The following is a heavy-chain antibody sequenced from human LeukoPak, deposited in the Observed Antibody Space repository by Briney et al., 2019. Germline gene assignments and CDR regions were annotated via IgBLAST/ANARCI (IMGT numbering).Heavy chain of an antibody. V-gene: IGHV3-64*01. CDR3: ARVKYSPGEFDY. CDR1: GFTFSSYA. CDR2: ISSNGGST. J-gene: IGHJ4*02. D-gene: IGHD2/OR15-2a*01. Sequence: GGSLRLSCAASGFTFSSYAMHWVRQAPGKGLEYVSAISSNGGSTYYANSVKGRFTISRDNSKNTLYLQMNSLRAEDTAVYYCARVKYSPGEFDYWGQGTLVTVSS.